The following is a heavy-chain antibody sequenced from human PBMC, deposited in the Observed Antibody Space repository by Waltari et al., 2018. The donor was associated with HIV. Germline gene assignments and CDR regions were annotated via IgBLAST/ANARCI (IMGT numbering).Heavy chain of an antibody. V-gene: IGHV5-51*01. J-gene: IGHJ3*02. Sequence: EVQLVQSGAEVKKPGESLKISCKGSGYSFTSYWIGWVPQMPAKGLEWMGLIYPGEYDTRYRASVQDQVIISADKSISTAYLQGSSWKDSDTDMYYCARVDRITNACDIWRQGTMVTVSS. CDR2: IYPGEYDT. CDR1: GYSFTSYW. D-gene: IGHD3-10*01. CDR3: ARVDRITNACDI.